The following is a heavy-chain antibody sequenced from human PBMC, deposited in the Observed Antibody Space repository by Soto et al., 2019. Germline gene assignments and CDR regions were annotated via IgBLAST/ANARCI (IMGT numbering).Heavy chain of an antibody. V-gene: IGHV6-1*01. Sequence: TLSLTCAISGDSVSSNSAAWNWIRQSPSRGLEWLGRTYYRSKWYNDYAVSVKSRITINPDTSKNQFSLQLNSVTPEDTAVYYCARGETNRRSWYWVDFDYWGQGTLVTVSS. CDR2: TYYRSKWYN. CDR3: ARGETNRRSWYWVDFDY. J-gene: IGHJ4*02. D-gene: IGHD6-13*01. CDR1: GDSVSSNSAA.